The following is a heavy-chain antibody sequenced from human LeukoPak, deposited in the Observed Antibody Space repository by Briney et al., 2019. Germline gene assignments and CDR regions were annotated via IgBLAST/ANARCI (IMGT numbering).Heavy chain of an antibody. CDR2: IYYSGST. CDR3: AKVILTPQTPYNWFDP. Sequence: SETLSLTYTVSGGSISSSSYCWGWIRQPPGKGLEWIGTIYYSGSTYYNPSLKSRVTISVDTSKNQFSLKLSSVTAADTAVYYCAKVILTPQTPYNWFDPWGQGTLVTVSS. V-gene: IGHV4-39*01. CDR1: GGSISSSSYC. D-gene: IGHD3-10*01. J-gene: IGHJ5*02.